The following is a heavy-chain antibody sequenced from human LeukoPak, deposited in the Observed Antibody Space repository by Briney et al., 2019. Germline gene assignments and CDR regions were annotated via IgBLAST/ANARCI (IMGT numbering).Heavy chain of an antibody. CDR1: GGTFISYA. J-gene: IGHJ4*02. V-gene: IGHV1-69*13. Sequence: SVKVSCKASGGTFISYAICWVRQAPGQGLEWMGGIITIFGTANYAQKFQGRVTITADESTSTAYRELSSLRSEDTAVYYCARGVLRFLEWLLYWGQGTLVTVSS. D-gene: IGHD3-3*01. CDR2: IITIFGTA. CDR3: ARGVLRFLEWLLY.